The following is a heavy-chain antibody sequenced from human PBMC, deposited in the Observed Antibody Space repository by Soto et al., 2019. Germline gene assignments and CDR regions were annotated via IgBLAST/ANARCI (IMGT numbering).Heavy chain of an antibody. D-gene: IGHD2-15*01. V-gene: IGHV3-30-3*01. Sequence: GGSLRLSCAASGFTFSYYTIHWVRQAPGKGLEWVAVVSSDGTNKSYADSVKGRFTISRDNSKNTLYLQMNSLRAGDTAVYYCATEGGGYGPEYFHHWGQGTLVTVSS. CDR2: VSSDGTNK. J-gene: IGHJ1*01. CDR1: GFTFSYYT. CDR3: ATEGGGYGPEYFHH.